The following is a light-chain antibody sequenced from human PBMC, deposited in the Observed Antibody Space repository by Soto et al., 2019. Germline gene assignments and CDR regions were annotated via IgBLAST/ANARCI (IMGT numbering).Light chain of an antibody. J-gene: IGKJ2*03. CDR1: QSVSSR. Sequence: EIVLTQSPATLSLSPGERATLSCRASQSVSSRLAWYQKKPGQAPRLLIFAASSRATGFPARFSGSGSGTDFTLTISGLEPEDFAVYYCHQRNSWSPSCFGQGTKLEIK. CDR2: AAS. V-gene: IGKV3-11*01. CDR3: HQRNSWSPSC.